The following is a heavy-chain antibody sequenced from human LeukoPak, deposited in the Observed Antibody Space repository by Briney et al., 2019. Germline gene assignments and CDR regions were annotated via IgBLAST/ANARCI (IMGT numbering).Heavy chain of an antibody. CDR1: GFTFDDYA. J-gene: IGHJ4*02. D-gene: IGHD3-22*01. Sequence: GRSLRLSCAASGFTFDDYAMHWVRQAPGKGLEWVSGISWNSGSIGYADSVKGRFTISRDNAKNSLYLQMNSLRAEDMALYYCVKDIRYYYDSSGYYDYWGQGTLVTVSS. V-gene: IGHV3-9*03. CDR2: ISWNSGSI. CDR3: VKDIRYYYDSSGYYDY.